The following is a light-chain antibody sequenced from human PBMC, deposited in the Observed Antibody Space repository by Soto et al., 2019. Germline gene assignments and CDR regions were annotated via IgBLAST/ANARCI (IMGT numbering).Light chain of an antibody. CDR1: SSDVGGYNY. V-gene: IGLV2-14*01. CDR2: EVT. J-gene: IGLJ3*02. CDR3: SSYTSSGSLE. Sequence: QSALTQPASVSGSPGQSITISCTGTSSDVGGYNYVSWYQQHPGKAPKLVISEVTNRPSGVSNRFSGSKSGNTASLTISGRQAEDEADYYCSSYTSSGSLEFGGGTKLTVL.